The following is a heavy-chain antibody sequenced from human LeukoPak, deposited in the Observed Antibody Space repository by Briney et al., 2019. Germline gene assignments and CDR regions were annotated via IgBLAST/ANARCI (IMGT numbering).Heavy chain of an antibody. Sequence: GGSLRLSCAASGFTFDTYAMSWVRQAPGKGLEWVSGLSGSGGSTYYADSVKGRFTISRDNAKNTLYLQMNTLRAEDTAVYYCAKDTMFYDILTGYPHFDYWGQGTLVTVSS. J-gene: IGHJ4*02. V-gene: IGHV3-23*01. CDR1: GFTFDTYA. D-gene: IGHD3-9*01. CDR3: AKDTMFYDILTGYPHFDY. CDR2: LSGSGGST.